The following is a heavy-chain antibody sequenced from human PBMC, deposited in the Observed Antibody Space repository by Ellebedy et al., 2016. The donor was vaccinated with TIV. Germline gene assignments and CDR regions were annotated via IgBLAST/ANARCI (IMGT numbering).Heavy chain of an antibody. V-gene: IGHV3-74*01. CDR1: GFTFSDYW. CDR3: ARGDRAGTTRLVDY. J-gene: IGHJ4*02. D-gene: IGHD1-7*01. Sequence: GESLKISCAASGFTFSDYWMHWVRQAPGKGLVWVSRINSDGSSTSYADSVKGRFTISRDNAKNTLYLQMNSLRAEDTAVYYCARGDRAGTTRLVDYWGQGTLVTVSS. CDR2: INSDGSST.